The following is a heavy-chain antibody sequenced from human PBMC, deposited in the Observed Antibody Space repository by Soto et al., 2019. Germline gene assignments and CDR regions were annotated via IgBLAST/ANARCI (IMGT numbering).Heavy chain of an antibody. D-gene: IGHD6-19*01. CDR3: ARDRSLNTVAGAPPYYGMDV. CDR2: IKQDGSEK. J-gene: IGHJ6*02. Sequence: EVQLVESGGGLVQPGGSLRLSCAASGFTFSDSWMDWVRQAPGKGPEWVANIKQDGSEKNYVDSVKGRFTISRDNAKNSLYLQMNSLRAEDTAVYYCARDRSLNTVAGAPPYYGMDVWGQGTTVTVSS. V-gene: IGHV3-7*03. CDR1: GFTFSDSW.